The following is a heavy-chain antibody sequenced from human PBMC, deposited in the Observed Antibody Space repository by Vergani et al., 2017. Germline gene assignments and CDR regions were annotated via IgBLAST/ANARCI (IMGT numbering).Heavy chain of an antibody. V-gene: IGHV4-38-2*02. J-gene: IGHJ3*02. Sequence: QVQLQESGPGLVKPSETLSLTCTVSGYSISSGYYWGWIRQPPGRGLEWIGSIYHSGSTYYNPSLKSRVTISVDTSKNQFSLKLSSVTAADTAVYYGARVDSSGYLLDDAFDIWGQGTMVTVSS. CDR2: IYHSGST. CDR1: GYSISSGYY. CDR3: ARVDSSGYLLDDAFDI. D-gene: IGHD3-22*01.